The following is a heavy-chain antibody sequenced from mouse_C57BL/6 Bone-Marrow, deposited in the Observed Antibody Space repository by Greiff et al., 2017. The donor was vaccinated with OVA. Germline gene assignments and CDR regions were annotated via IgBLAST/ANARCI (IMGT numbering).Heavy chain of an antibody. CDR3: ARYPYYYGSSHWYFDV. V-gene: IGHV7-3*01. J-gene: IGHJ1*03. D-gene: IGHD1-1*01. CDR2: IRNKANGYTT. CDR1: GFTFTDYY. Sequence: EVKLVESGGGLVQPGGSLSLSCAASGFTFTDYYMSWVRQPPGKALEWLGFIRNKANGYTTEYSASVKGRFTISRDNSQSILYLQMNALRAEDSATYYCARYPYYYGSSHWYFDVWGTGTTVTVSS.